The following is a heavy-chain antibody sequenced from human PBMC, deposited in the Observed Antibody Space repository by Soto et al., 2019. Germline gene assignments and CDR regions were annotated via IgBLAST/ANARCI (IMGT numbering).Heavy chain of an antibody. J-gene: IGHJ4*02. CDR2: VWYDGRQK. CDR3: AKEPVESIWRIGSWGIDN. V-gene: IGHV3-33*03. D-gene: IGHD6-13*01. CDR1: GFTFTNYV. Sequence: QVHLVESGGGVVQPGRSLRLSCATSGFTFTNYVMHWVRQTPGKGLEWVANVWYDGRQKWNEDLAKGRFTISRDNAENTVSLQMNSLRAEDTAGYYCAKEPVESIWRIGSWGIDNWGQGTLVTVSS.